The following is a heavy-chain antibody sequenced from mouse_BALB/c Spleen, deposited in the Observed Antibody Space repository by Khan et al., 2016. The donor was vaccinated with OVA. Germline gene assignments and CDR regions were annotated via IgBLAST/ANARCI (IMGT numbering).Heavy chain of an antibody. CDR1: GYTFTSYY. CDR2: INPSNGDT. Sequence: QVQLKESGAELVKPGASVKLSCKASGYTFTSYYIYWVKQRPGQGLEWIGGINPSNGDTYFNEKFESKATLTVDKSSSTAFMQVSSLTSEASAVCYWKRSGWAAFADWGQGTLVTVSA. D-gene: IGHD1-1*02. J-gene: IGHJ3*01. V-gene: IGHV1S81*02. CDR3: KRSGWAAFAD.